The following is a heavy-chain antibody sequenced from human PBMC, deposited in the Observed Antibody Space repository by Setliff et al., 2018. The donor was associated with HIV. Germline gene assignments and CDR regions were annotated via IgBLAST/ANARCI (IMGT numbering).Heavy chain of an antibody. Sequence: GGSLRLSCAASGFTFSTSGMNWVRQAPGKGLEWVSSISSRGGSVYYADSVKGRFTISRDNAQNSLYLQMNNLRVEDTAVYYCARDGTTLLAAMDVWGKGTTVTVSS. CDR2: ISSRGGSV. V-gene: IGHV3-21*01. CDR3: ARDGTTLLAAMDV. D-gene: IGHD1-7*01. J-gene: IGHJ6*03. CDR1: GFTFSTSG.